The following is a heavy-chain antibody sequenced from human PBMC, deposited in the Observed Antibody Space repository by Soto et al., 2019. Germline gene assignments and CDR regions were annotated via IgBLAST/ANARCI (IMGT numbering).Heavy chain of an antibody. CDR2: INHSGST. CDR3: ARPFYDFWSGLLYNWFDP. V-gene: IGHV4-34*01. J-gene: IGHJ5*02. CDR1: GGSFSCYY. D-gene: IGHD3-3*01. Sequence: SETLSLTCAVYGGSFSCYYWSWIRQPPGKGLEWIGEINHSGSTNYNPSLKSRVTISVDTSKNQFSLKLSSVTAADTAVYYCARPFYDFWSGLLYNWFDPWGQGTLVTVSS.